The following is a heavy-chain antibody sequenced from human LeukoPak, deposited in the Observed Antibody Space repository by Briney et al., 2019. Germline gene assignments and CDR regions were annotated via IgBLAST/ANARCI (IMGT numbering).Heavy chain of an antibody. CDR2: ISAYNGNT. CDR3: ARGRLYSSGWHY. V-gene: IGHV1-18*01. J-gene: IGHJ4*02. CDR1: GGTFSSYA. D-gene: IGHD6-19*01. Sequence: RGASVTVSCRASGGTFSSYAMSGVRQAPGRGREWMGWISAYNGNTKYAQKLQGRVTITTDTSTSTAYMELRSLRSDDTAVYYCARGRLYSSGWHYWGQGTLVTVSS.